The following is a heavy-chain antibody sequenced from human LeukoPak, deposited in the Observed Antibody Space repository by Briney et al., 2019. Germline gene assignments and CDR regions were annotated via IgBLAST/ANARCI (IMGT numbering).Heavy chain of an antibody. CDR2: IIGTAGNT. CDR3: AKYTSGTYYRGLDQ. CDR1: GLTVSSYA. D-gene: IGHD1-26*01. J-gene: IGHJ4*02. Sequence: GGSLRLSCGASGLTVSSYAMSWVRQAPGKGLEWVSTIIGTAGNTYYADSVKGRFTSSRDDSKNTVYLQMNSLRAEDTAVYSCAKYTSGTYYRGLDQWGQGTLVTVSS. V-gene: IGHV3-23*01.